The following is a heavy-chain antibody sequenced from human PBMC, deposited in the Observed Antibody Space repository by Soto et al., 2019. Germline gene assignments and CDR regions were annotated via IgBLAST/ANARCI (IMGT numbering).Heavy chain of an antibody. J-gene: IGHJ6*02. D-gene: IGHD2-15*01. V-gene: IGHV3-30*18. CDR2: ISYDGSNK. Sequence: QVQLVESGGGVVQPGRSLRLSCAASGFTFSSYGMHWVRQAPGKGLEWVAVISYDGSNKYYADSVKGRFTISRDNSKNTLYLQMNSPRAEDTAVYYCAKSWGDIVVVVAATPAGMDVWGQGTTVTVSS. CDR3: AKSWGDIVVVVAATPAGMDV. CDR1: GFTFSSYG.